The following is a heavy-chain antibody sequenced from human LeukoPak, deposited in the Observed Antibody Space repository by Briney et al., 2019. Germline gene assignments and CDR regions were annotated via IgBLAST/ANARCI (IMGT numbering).Heavy chain of an antibody. Sequence: SETLSLTCAVSGGSISSSNWWSWVRPPPGKGLEWIGEIYHSGSTNYNPSLKSRVTTSVDTSKNQFSLKLSSVTAADTAVYYCARLDYYYMDVWGKGTTVTVSS. V-gene: IGHV4-4*02. CDR3: ARLDYYYMDV. J-gene: IGHJ6*03. CDR2: IYHSGST. CDR1: GGSISSSNW.